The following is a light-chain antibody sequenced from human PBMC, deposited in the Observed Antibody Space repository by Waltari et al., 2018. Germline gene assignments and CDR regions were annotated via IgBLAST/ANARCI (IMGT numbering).Light chain of an antibody. CDR1: QSVGRS. V-gene: IGKV3-20*01. Sequence: EILLTQSPGTLSLTPGERATLSCRAGQSVGRSLAWYQQKPGQPPRLLIYGSSNRATGTPDRFSGGGSGTDFSLTISRLDPEDVAVYYCQHYVSLPVTFGQGTKVEIK. CDR3: QHYVSLPVT. CDR2: GSS. J-gene: IGKJ1*01.